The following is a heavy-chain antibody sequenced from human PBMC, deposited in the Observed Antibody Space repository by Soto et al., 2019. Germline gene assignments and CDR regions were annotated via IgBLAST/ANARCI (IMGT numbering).Heavy chain of an antibody. J-gene: IGHJ6*02. Sequence: QVQVVESGGGVVQPGRSLRLSCAASGFTFSLHGMHWVRQAPGKGLEWVAVIYYDGNNKYYGDSVKGRFTISRDNSQNTVYLQMNGLRAEDTAVYYCAREGYYKSADKDYSDDGMDVWGRGTTVTVSS. D-gene: IGHD4-17*01. CDR1: GFTFSLHG. CDR2: IYYDGNNK. V-gene: IGHV3-33*01. CDR3: AREGYYKSADKDYSDDGMDV.